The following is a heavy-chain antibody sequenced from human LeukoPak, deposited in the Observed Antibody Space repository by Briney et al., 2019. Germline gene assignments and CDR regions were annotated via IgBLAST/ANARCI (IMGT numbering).Heavy chain of an antibody. V-gene: IGHV3-33*01. CDR1: GFTFSSYG. J-gene: IGHJ6*02. D-gene: IGHD2-21*01. CDR3: ARDGDSLKYYYGMDV. Sequence: GGSLRLSCAASGFTFSSYGMHWVRQAPGKGLEWVAVIWYDGSNKYYADSVKGRLTISRDNSKNTLYLQMNSLRAEDTAVYYCARDGDSLKYYYGMDVWGQGTTVTVSS. CDR2: IWYDGSNK.